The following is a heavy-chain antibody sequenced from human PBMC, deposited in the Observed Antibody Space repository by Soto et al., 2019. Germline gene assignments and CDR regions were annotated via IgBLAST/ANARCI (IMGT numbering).Heavy chain of an antibody. V-gene: IGHV4-34*01. Sequence: LQQWGTGLLKPSETLSLNCSVYGGSSRAYHWSWIRQSPGEGLEWIGEFSYSGSLNYNPSLKARFAVSLDTSTNHFSLTMTSVTAADTAVYFCAGGPRYWSFALWGRGTLVTVS. D-gene: IGHD1-20*01. CDR2: FSYSGSL. J-gene: IGHJ2*01. CDR1: GGSSRAYH. CDR3: AGGPRYWSFAL.